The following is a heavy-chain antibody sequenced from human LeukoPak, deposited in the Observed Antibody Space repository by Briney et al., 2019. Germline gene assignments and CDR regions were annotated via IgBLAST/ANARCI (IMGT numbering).Heavy chain of an antibody. D-gene: IGHD3-10*01. CDR1: GGSFSGYY. J-gene: IGHJ5*02. CDR2: INHRGST. V-gene: IGHV4-34*01. Sequence: SETLSLTCAVYGGSFSGYYWSWIRQPPGKGLEWIGEINHRGSTNYNPSLKRRVTISLDTSKNQFSLKLSSVTAADTAVYYCAKSLYGSGSYYNWFGPWGQGTLVTVSS. CDR3: AKSLYGSGSYYNWFGP.